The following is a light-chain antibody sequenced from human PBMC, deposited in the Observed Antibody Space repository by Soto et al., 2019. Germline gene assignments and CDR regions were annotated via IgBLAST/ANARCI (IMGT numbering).Light chain of an antibody. CDR1: QSVSSSF. V-gene: IGKV3-20*01. CDR3: QHYGSSPWT. Sequence: EIVLTQSPGTLSLSPGEGATLSCRASQSVSSSFLAWYQQKPGQAPRLLIYGASSRATGIPDRFRGSASGTDFTLTISRLEPEDFALYYCQHYGSSPWTFGQGTKVEIK. CDR2: GAS. J-gene: IGKJ1*01.